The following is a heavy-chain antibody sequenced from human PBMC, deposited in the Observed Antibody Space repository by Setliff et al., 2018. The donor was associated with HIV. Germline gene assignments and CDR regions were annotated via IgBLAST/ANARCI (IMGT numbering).Heavy chain of an antibody. V-gene: IGHV1-8*01. J-gene: IGHJ5*02. CDR3: ARGHLDRDYWEDIVGNWFAP. CDR1: GYTFTNSD. Sequence: ASVKVSCKASGYTFTNSDINWVRQAPGQGLEWMEWMNPKSGNTGYAQKFQGRVTMTSNTFIGTAYMELSSLTSEDTAVYYCARGHLDRDYWEDIVGNWFAPWGQGTRVTVSS. D-gene: IGHD2-21*01. CDR2: MNPKSGNT.